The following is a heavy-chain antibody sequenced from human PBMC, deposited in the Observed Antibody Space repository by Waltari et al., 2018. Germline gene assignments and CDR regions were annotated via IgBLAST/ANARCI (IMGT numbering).Heavy chain of an antibody. V-gene: IGHV4-34*01. Sequence: QVQLQQWGAGLLKPSETLSLTCAVYGGSFSGYYWSWIRQPPGKGLEWLGQLNHSGSTNYNPSLKSRVTISVDTSKNQFSLKLSSVTAADTAVYYCARRFPGAVTGRYFDYWGQGTLVTVSS. D-gene: IGHD3-10*01. CDR2: LNHSGST. CDR1: GGSFSGYY. J-gene: IGHJ4*02. CDR3: ARRFPGAVTGRYFDY.